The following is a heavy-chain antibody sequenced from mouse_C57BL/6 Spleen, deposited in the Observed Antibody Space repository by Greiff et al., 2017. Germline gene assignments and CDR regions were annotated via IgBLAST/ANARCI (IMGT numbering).Heavy chain of an antibody. CDR2: ISDGGSYI. D-gene: IGHD4-1*01. CDR1: GFTFSSYA. CDR3: ARTPGGYYAMDY. J-gene: IGHJ4*01. Sequence: EVQVVESGGGLVKPGGSLKLSCAASGFTFSSYAMSWVRQTPEKRLEWVATISDGGSYIYYPNTVKGRFTSSRDNAKNNLYLQMSHLKSEDTAMYYCARTPGGYYAMDYWGQGTSVTVSS. V-gene: IGHV5-4*01.